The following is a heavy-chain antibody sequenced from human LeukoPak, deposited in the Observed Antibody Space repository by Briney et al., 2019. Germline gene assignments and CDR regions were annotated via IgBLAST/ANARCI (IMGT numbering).Heavy chain of an antibody. CDR1: GGSFSGYY. D-gene: IGHD1-1*01. Sequence: SETLSLTCAVYGGSFSGYYWSWIRQPPGKGLEWIGEINHSGSTNYNPSLKSRVTISVDASKNQFSLKLSSVTAADTAVYYCARIRYSENIDYWGQGTLVTVSS. V-gene: IGHV4-34*01. CDR2: INHSGST. J-gene: IGHJ4*02. CDR3: ARIRYSENIDY.